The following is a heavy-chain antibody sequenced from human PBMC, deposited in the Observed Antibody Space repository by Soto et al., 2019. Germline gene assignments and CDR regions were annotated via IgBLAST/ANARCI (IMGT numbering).Heavy chain of an antibody. Sequence: QLQLQESGPGLVKPSETLSLTCTVSGGSITSASYYWGWVHQPPGKGLEWVGSFHYGGTTYYNPSFESRVTIFGDTSKNYFSLRVNSVTAADTAVYFCASLAGPIISHWYFDLWGRGTLVAVSS. D-gene: IGHD3-10*01. V-gene: IGHV4-39*02. J-gene: IGHJ2*01. CDR2: FHYGGTT. CDR1: GGSITSASYY. CDR3: ASLAGPIISHWYFDL.